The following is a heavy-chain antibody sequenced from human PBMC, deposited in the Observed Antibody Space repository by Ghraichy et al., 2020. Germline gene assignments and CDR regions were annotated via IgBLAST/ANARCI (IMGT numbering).Heavy chain of an antibody. V-gene: IGHV3-66*01. Sequence: GGSLRLSCAASGFTVSSNYMSWVRQAPGKGLEWVSVIYSGGSTYYADSVKGRFTISRDNSKNTLYLQMNSLRAEDTAVYYCARGMEWCGDNWFDPWGQGTLVTVSS. CDR3: ARGMEWCGDNWFDP. CDR2: IYSGGST. D-gene: IGHD3-10*01. CDR1: GFTVSSNY. J-gene: IGHJ5*02.